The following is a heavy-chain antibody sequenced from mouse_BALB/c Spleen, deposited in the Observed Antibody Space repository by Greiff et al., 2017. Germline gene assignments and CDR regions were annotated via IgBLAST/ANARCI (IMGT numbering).Heavy chain of an antibody. CDR1: GYSFTGYY. D-gene: IGHD1-2*01. CDR3: ARGAATDFDV. Sequence: VQLQQSGPELVKPGASVKISCKASGYSFTGYYMHWVKQSHVKSLEWIGRINPYNGATSYNQNFKDKASLTVDKSSSTAYMELHSLTSEDSAVYYCARGAATDFDVWGAGTTVTVSS. V-gene: IGHV1-31*01. J-gene: IGHJ1*01. CDR2: INPYNGAT.